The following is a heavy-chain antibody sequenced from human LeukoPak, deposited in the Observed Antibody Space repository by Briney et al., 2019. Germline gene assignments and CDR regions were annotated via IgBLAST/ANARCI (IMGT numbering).Heavy chain of an antibody. CDR3: TRSIPSWLTPYFDY. V-gene: IGHV4-39*01. Sequence: SETLSLTCTVSGGSISSNSYYWGWIRQPPGKGLEWIGSIYYSGSTYYNPSLKSRVTISVDTSKNQFSLKLSSVTAADTAVYYCTRSIPSWLTPYFDYWGQGTLVTVS. J-gene: IGHJ4*02. CDR2: IYYSGST. CDR1: GGSISSNSYY. D-gene: IGHD3-22*01.